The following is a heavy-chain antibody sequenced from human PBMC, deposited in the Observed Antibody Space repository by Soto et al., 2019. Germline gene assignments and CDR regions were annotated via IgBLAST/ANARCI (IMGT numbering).Heavy chain of an antibody. Sequence: EVQLLESGGGLVQPGGSLRLSCAASGFTFSSYAMSWVRQAPGKGLEWVSAISGSGGSTYYADSVKGRFTISRDNSKNTLYLQMNSLRDEDTAVYYCAKGNLEWLSFFDYWGQGTLVTVSS. J-gene: IGHJ4*02. CDR3: AKGNLEWLSFFDY. V-gene: IGHV3-23*01. CDR2: ISGSGGST. D-gene: IGHD3-3*01. CDR1: GFTFSSYA.